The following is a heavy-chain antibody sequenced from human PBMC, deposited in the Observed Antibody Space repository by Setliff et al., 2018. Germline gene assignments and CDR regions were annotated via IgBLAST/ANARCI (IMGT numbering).Heavy chain of an antibody. CDR1: GGSFSGYY. V-gene: IGHV4-34*01. J-gene: IGHJ6*02. CDR2: INHSGST. Sequence: LSLTCAVYGGSFSGYYWSWIRQPPGKGLEWIGEINHSGSTNYNPSLKSRVTISVDTSKNQFSLKLSSVTAADTAVYYCARKKTVYWYYGMDVWGQGTTVTVSS. CDR3: ARKKTVYWYYGMDV. D-gene: IGHD2-15*01.